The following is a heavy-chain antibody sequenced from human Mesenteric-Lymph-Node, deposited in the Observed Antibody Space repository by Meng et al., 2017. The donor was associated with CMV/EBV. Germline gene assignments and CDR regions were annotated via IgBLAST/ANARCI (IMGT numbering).Heavy chain of an antibody. D-gene: IGHD2-15*01. Sequence: SETLSLTCIVSGGSVSSDSYHWNWIRQSPGKGLEWIGYIYHSGSTNYNPSLKSRVTISVDTSKNQFSLKLSSVTAADTAVYYCATYLVVPRNYQFDSWGQGTLVTVSS. CDR2: IYHSGST. CDR3: ATYLVVPRNYQFDS. CDR1: GGSVSSDSYH. V-gene: IGHV4-61*01. J-gene: IGHJ4*02.